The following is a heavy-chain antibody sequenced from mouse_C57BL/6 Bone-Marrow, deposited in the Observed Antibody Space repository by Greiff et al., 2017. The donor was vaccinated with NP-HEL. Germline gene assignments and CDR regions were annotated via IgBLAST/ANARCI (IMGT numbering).Heavy chain of an antibody. J-gene: IGHJ3*01. CDR2: IYPGDGDT. CDR3: ARSNCNYEVGFAY. D-gene: IGHD2-1*01. CDR1: GYAFSSSW. V-gene: IGHV1-82*01. Sequence: QVQLQQSGPELVKPGASVKISCKASGYAFSSSWMNWVKQRPGKGLEWIGRIYPGDGDTNYNGKFKGKATLTADKSSSTAYMQLSSLTSEDSAVYFCARSNCNYEVGFAYWGQGTLVTVSA.